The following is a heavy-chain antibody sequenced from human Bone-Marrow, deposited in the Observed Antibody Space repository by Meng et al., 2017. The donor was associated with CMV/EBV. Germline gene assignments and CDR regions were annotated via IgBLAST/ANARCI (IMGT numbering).Heavy chain of an antibody. D-gene: IGHD6-6*01. CDR1: GFTFSSYW. V-gene: IGHV3-7*01. CDR2: IKQDGSEK. CDR3: AKDRPFDY. Sequence: GESLKISCAASGFTFSSYWMSWVRQAPGKGLEWVANIKQDGSEKYYVDSVKGRFTISRDNAKNSLYLQMNSLRAEDTAVYYCAKDRPFDYWGQGTLVTVSS. J-gene: IGHJ4*02.